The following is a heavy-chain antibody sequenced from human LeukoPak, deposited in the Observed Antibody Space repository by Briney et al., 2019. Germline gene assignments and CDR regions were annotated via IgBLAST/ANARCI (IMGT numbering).Heavy chain of an antibody. J-gene: IGHJ5*02. CDR1: GGSFSGYY. V-gene: IGHV4-34*01. D-gene: IGHD2-2*01. Sequence: KTSETLSLTCAVYGGSFSGYYWSWIRQPPGKGLEWIGEINHSGSTNYNPSLKGRVTISVDTSKNQFSLKLSSVTAADTAVYYCARTTVYCSSTSCYRRGRWFDPWGQGTLVTVSS. CDR2: INHSGST. CDR3: ARTTVYCSSTSCYRRGRWFDP.